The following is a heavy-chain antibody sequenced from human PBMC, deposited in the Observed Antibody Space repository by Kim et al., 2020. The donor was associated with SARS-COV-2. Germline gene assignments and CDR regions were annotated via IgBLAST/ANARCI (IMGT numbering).Heavy chain of an antibody. D-gene: IGHD3-22*01. Sequence: GGSLRLSCAASGFTFSSYALSWVRQAPGKGLEWVSTISNTGEYTYNANSVKGRCTISRDNSRSTLYLQMSSLRVDDTAVYYCAKTRGGGYHYFPFHHWGEGPLVTVSS. CDR1: GFTFSSYA. J-gene: IGHJ4*02. CDR2: ISNTGEYT. V-gene: IGHV3-23*01. CDR3: AKTRGGGYHYFPFHH.